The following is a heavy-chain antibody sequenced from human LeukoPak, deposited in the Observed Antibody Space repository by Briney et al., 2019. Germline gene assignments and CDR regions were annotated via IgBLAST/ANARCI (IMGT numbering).Heavy chain of an antibody. D-gene: IGHD2-21*01. CDR1: GFTFSSYS. J-gene: IGHJ3*02. CDR2: ISSSSSYI. Sequence: GGSLRLSCAASGFTFSSYSMNWVRQAPGKGLEWVSSISSSSSYIYYADSVKGRSTISRDNAKNPLYLQMNSLRAEDTAVYYCAGEFVDDAFDIWGQGTMVTVSS. CDR3: AGEFVDDAFDI. V-gene: IGHV3-21*01.